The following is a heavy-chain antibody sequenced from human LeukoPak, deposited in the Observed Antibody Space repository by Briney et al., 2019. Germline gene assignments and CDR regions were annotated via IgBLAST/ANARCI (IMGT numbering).Heavy chain of an antibody. CDR3: ALQRPLKGV. Sequence: GGSLRLSCAASGFTFRSSAMSWVRQAPGKGLEWVSVIYSGGITYYADSVKGRFTISRDNSKNTLYLQMNSLRAEDTAVYYCALQRPLKGVWGQGTTVTVSS. D-gene: IGHD1-1*01. CDR2: IYSGGIT. V-gene: IGHV3-66*04. J-gene: IGHJ6*02. CDR1: GFTFRSSA.